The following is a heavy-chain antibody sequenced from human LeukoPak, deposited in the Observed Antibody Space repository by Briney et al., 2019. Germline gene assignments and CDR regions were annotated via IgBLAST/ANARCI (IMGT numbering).Heavy chain of an antibody. J-gene: IGHJ4*02. CDR3: GRETIAATGTSVFFDY. D-gene: IGHD6-13*01. CDR1: GASVSSSGYY. CDR2: IYHSGST. V-gene: IGHV4-61*08. Sequence: PSETLSLTRTVSGASVSSSGYYWSWIRQPPGKGLEWIGYIYHSGSTNYNPSLKSRVTISVDTSKNQFSLKLTSMTAADTAVYYCGRETIAATGTSVFFDYWGQGTLVTVSS.